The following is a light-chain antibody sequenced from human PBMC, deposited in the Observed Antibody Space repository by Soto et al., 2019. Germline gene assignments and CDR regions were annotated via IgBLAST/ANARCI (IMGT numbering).Light chain of an antibody. CDR3: QQYGSSPRT. CDR1: RSVSNSY. CDR2: GAS. V-gene: IGKV3-20*01. Sequence: EVVLTQSPGTLSLSPGEGATLSCRASRSVSNSYLAWYQQKPGQAPSLLVYGASTRATGVPDRFSGSGSGTDFTLTISRLEPEDFAMYYCQQYGSSPRTFGQGTRLEIK. J-gene: IGKJ5*01.